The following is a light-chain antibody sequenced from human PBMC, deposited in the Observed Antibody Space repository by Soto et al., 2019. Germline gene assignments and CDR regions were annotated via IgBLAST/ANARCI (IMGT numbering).Light chain of an antibody. CDR1: SSDVGNYNL. CDR2: EVS. V-gene: IGLV2-23*02. CDR3: YSYADGDTYYV. Sequence: QSALTQPASVSGSPGQSITISCTGTSSDVGNYNLVSWYQQHPGKAPKLMIYEVSKRPSGVSSRFSGSKSGNTASLTISGLQAEDEADYYCYSYADGDTYYVFGTGTKVTVL. J-gene: IGLJ1*01.